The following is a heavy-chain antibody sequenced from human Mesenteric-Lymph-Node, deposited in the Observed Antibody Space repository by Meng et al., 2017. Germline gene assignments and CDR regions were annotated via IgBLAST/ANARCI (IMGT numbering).Heavy chain of an antibody. D-gene: IGHD6-13*01. J-gene: IGHJ4*02. CDR1: GFTFDDYA. CDR3: AREISAGYYDY. CDR2: ISWNSGSI. Sequence: SLKISCAASGFTFDDYAMHWVRQAPGKGLEWVSGISWNSGSIGYADSVKGRFTISRDNAKNSLYLEMSSLRVDDTAIYYCAREISAGYYDYWGRGTLVTVSS. V-gene: IGHV3-9*01.